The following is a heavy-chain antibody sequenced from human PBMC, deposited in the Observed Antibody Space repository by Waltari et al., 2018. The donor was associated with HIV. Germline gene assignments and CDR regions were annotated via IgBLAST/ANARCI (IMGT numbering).Heavy chain of an antibody. D-gene: IGHD3-22*01. V-gene: IGHV1-2*02. CDR3: ARVPYYYDTSAYPDY. CDR1: GYPFTRYY. CDR2: INPNSGGT. J-gene: IGHJ4*02. Sequence: QVQLVQSGAEVKKPGASVKVSCTASGYPFTRYYMHWVRQAPGQGLEWMGWINPNSGGTNYAQKFQGRVTMTRDTSITTAYMEVSRLRSDDTAVYYCARVPYYYDTSAYPDYWGQGTLVTVSS.